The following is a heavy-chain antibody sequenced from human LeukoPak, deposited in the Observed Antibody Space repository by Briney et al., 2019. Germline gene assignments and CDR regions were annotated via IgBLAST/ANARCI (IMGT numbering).Heavy chain of an antibody. J-gene: IGHJ6*02. V-gene: IGHV3-23*01. Sequence: PGGSLRPSCAASRFTFSSYAMSWVRQAPGKGLEWVSAISGSGGNTYYADSVKGRFTISRDNSKNTLCLQMNSLTAEDTAVYYCAKDRFKTSPKSMDVWGQGTTVTVSS. CDR3: AKDRFKTSPKSMDV. CDR1: RFTFSSYA. CDR2: ISGSGGNT.